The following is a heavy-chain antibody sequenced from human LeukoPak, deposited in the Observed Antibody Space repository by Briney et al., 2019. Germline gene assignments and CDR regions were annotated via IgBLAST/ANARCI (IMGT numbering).Heavy chain of an antibody. CDR1: GGSISSGGYY. CDR3: ARVVYDYVWGSYRSMYYFDY. Sequence: SQTLSLTCTVSGGSISSGGYYWSWIRQPPGKGLEWIGYIYYSGSTNYNPSLKSRVTISVDTSKNQFSLKLSSVTAADTAVYYCARVVYDYVWGSYRSMYYFDYWGQGTLVTVSS. CDR2: IYYSGST. J-gene: IGHJ4*02. V-gene: IGHV4-61*08. D-gene: IGHD3-16*02.